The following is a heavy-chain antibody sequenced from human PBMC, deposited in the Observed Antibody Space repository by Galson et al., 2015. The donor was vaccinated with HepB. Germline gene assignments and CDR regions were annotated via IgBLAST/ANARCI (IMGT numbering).Heavy chain of an antibody. V-gene: IGHV3-7*03. J-gene: IGHJ4*02. D-gene: IGHD2-21*02. CDR3: ARGWDIEVTANFDY. CDR1: GFTYSNYW. Sequence: SLRLSCAVSGFTYSNYWMSWVRQASGRGLEWVANIKYDGSEKYYVRSVEGRFTVSRDNAQNSLYLHMSSLRAEDTAVYYCARGWDIEVTANFDYWGQGALVTVSS. CDR2: IKYDGSEK.